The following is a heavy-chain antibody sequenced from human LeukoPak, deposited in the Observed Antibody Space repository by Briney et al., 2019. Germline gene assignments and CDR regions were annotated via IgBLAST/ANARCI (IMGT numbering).Heavy chain of an antibody. J-gene: IGHJ4*02. CDR3: AQWLPPYYFDY. Sequence: GGSLRLSCAASGFTFSSYAMHWVRQAPGKGLEWVSSISSSSSYIYYADSVKGRFTISRDNAKNSLYLQMNSLRAEDTAVYYCAQWLPPYYFDYWGQGTLVTVSS. D-gene: IGHD6-19*01. V-gene: IGHV3-21*01. CDR2: ISSSSSYI. CDR1: GFTFSSYA.